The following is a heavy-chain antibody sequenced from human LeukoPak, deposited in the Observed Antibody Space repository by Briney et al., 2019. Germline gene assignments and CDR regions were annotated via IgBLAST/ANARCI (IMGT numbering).Heavy chain of an antibody. Sequence: GGSLRLSSAASGFSFSTYTMNWVRQAPGKGLDWVSYISSSSSTIYYADSVKGRFTISRDNANNSLYLQMNSLRDEDTAVYYCARARRYRSSWYHDYWGQGYLVTASS. CDR1: GFSFSTYT. CDR2: ISSSSSTI. J-gene: IGHJ4*02. CDR3: ARARRYRSSWYHDY. D-gene: IGHD6-13*01. V-gene: IGHV3-48*02.